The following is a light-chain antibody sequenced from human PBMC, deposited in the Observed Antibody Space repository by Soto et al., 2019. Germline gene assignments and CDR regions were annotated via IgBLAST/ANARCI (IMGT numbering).Light chain of an antibody. J-gene: IGKJ4*01. Sequence: EIVLTQSPGTLSLSPGERATLSCRASQSIGSNFLAWYQQKSGQPPRLLIYGSYSRATGTPDRFSGSASGADFTLTISRLEPEDSAVYYCQQYVSSPPVTFGGGTKVDIK. V-gene: IGKV3-20*01. CDR1: QSIGSNF. CDR3: QQYVSSPPVT. CDR2: GSY.